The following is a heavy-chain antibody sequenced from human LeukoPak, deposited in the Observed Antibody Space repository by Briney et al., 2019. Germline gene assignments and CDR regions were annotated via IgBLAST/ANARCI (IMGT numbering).Heavy chain of an antibody. J-gene: IGHJ6*03. V-gene: IGHV1-18*01. CDR1: GYTFTSYG. D-gene: IGHD5-18*01. Sequence: ASVKVSCKASGYTFTSYGISWVRQAPGQGLEGMGWISAYNGNTNYAQKLQGRVTMTTDTSTSTAYMELRSLRSDDTAVYYCARTTEGGYTYDYFYYYYMDVWGKGTTVTISS. CDR2: ISAYNGNT. CDR3: ARTTEGGYTYDYFYYYYMDV.